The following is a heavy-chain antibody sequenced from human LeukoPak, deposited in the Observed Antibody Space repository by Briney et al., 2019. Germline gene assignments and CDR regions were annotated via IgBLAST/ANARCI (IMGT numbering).Heavy chain of an antibody. CDR2: ISAYNGNT. J-gene: IGHJ6*03. CDR3: ARDHRYYDSSGYYYKSHYYYYYMDV. V-gene: IGHV1-18*01. Sequence: ASVKVSCKASGYTFTSYGISWVRQTPGQGLEWMGWISAYNGNTNYAQKLQGRVTMTTDTFTSTVYMELRSLRSDDTAVYYCARDHRYYDSSGYYYKSHYYYYYMDVWGKGTTVTVSS. D-gene: IGHD3-22*01. CDR1: GYTFTSYG.